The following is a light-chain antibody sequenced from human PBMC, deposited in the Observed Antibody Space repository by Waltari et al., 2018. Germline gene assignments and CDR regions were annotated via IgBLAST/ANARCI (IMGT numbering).Light chain of an antibody. V-gene: IGLV2-23*02. Sequence: QSALTQPASVSGAPGQSITISCTGTSSDVGSYNLVSWYQQHPGKVPKVLIYEVNKRPSGVSSRFSGAKSGNTASLTISGLQAEDEADYYCCSYEHSISYVFGTGTKVTVL. CDR2: EVN. CDR3: CSYEHSISYV. CDR1: SSDVGSYNL. J-gene: IGLJ1*01.